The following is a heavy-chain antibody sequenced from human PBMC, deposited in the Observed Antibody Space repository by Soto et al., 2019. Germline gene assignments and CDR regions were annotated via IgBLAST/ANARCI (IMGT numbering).Heavy chain of an antibody. CDR1: GFTVDDYA. J-gene: IGHJ4*02. V-gene: IGHV3-23*01. D-gene: IGHD6-13*01. Sequence: GGSLRLSCAASGFTVDDYAMHWVRQAPGKGLEWVSAISGSGGSTYYADSVKGRFTISRANSKNTLYLQIHTLRAEDTAVYYCAKVSSSWYAGFFDLWGQGTLVTVSS. CDR3: AKVSSSWYAGFFDL. CDR2: ISGSGGST.